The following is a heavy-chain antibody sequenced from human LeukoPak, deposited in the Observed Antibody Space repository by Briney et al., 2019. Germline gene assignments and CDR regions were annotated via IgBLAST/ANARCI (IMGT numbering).Heavy chain of an antibody. V-gene: IGHV3-48*03. J-gene: IGHJ4*02. D-gene: IGHD5-18*01. CDR2: ISSSGSTI. CDR1: GFTFSSYE. CDR3: ASAGGYSYGFDY. Sequence: GGSLRLSCAASGFTFSSYEMNWVRQAPGKGLEWASYISSSGSTIHYADSVKGRFTISRDNAKNSLYLQMNSLRAEDTAVYYCASAGGYSYGFDYWGQGTLVTVSS.